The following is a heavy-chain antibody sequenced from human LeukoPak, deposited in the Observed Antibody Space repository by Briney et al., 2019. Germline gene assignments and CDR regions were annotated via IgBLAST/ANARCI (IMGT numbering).Heavy chain of an antibody. V-gene: IGHV4-59*01. CDR1: GGSISSYY. D-gene: IGHD6-13*01. CDR2: IYYSGST. J-gene: IGHJ4*02. CDR3: ARDEDTSSCLDY. Sequence: SETLSLTCTVSGGSISSYYWSWLRQPPGKGLEWIGYIYYSGSTKYNPSLKSRVTISVDTSKNQFSLKLSSVTAADTAVYYCARDEDTSSCLDYWGQGTLVTVSS.